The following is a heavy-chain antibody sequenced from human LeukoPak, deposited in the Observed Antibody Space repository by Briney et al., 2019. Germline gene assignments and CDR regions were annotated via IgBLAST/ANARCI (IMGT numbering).Heavy chain of an antibody. CDR3: ARANYYDSSGPPGDYFDY. V-gene: IGHV1-2*02. J-gene: IGHJ4*02. Sequence: ASVKVSCKASGYTFTGYYMHWVRQAPGQGLEWMGWINPNSGGTNYAQKFQGRVTMTRDTSISTAYMELSRLRSDDTAVYYCARANYYDSSGPPGDYFDYWGQGTLVTVSS. D-gene: IGHD3-22*01. CDR2: INPNSGGT. CDR1: GYTFTGYY.